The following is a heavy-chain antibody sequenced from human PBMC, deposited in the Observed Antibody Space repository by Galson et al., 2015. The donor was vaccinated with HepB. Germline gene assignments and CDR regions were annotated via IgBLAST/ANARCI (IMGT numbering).Heavy chain of an antibody. V-gene: IGHV1-24*01. D-gene: IGHD2-2*02. CDR1: GYTLTELS. Sequence: SVKVSCKVSGYTLTELSMHWVRLAPGKGLEWMGGFDPEDGETIYAQKFQGRVTMTEDTSTDTAYMELSSLRSEDTAVYYCARASGYCSSTSCYSLYNWFDPWGQGTLVTVSS. CDR2: FDPEDGET. CDR3: ARASGYCSSTSCYSLYNWFDP. J-gene: IGHJ5*02.